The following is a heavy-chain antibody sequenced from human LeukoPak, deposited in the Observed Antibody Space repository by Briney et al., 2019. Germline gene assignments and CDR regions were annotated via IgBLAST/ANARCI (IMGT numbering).Heavy chain of an antibody. J-gene: IGHJ4*02. CDR3: AREVNTAMIGYYFDY. Sequence: ASVKVSCKASGYTFTSYGISWVRQAPGQGLEWMGCISAYNGNTNYAQKLQGRVTMTTDTSASTAYMELRSLRSDDTAVYYCAREVNTAMIGYYFDYWGQGTLVTVSS. CDR2: ISAYNGNT. V-gene: IGHV1-18*04. D-gene: IGHD5-18*01. CDR1: GYTFTSYG.